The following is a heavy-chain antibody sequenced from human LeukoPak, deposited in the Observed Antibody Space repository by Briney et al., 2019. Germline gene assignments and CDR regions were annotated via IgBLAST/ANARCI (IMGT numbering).Heavy chain of an antibody. J-gene: IGHJ3*02. D-gene: IGHD3-10*01. CDR3: ARVGMRRDAFDI. Sequence: GGSLRLSCAASGFTFSSYNMNWVRQAPGKGLEWVSYISSSTGTIYYADSVKGRFTISRDNAKNSLYLQMNSLRAEDTAVYYCARVGMRRDAFDIWGQGTMVTVSS. CDR1: GFTFSSYN. V-gene: IGHV3-48*01. CDR2: ISSSTGTI.